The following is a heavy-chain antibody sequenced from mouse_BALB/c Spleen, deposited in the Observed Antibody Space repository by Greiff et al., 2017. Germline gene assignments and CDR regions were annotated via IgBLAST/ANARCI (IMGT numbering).Heavy chain of an antibody. Sequence: VQRVESGAELAKPGASVKMSCKASGYTFTSYWMHWVKQRPGQGLEWIGYNNPSTGYTEYNQKFKDKATLTADKSSSTAYMQLSSLTSEDSAVYYCARKGIYDGYLYWYFDVWGAGTTVTVSS. D-gene: IGHD2-3*01. CDR3: ARKGIYDGYLYWYFDV. J-gene: IGHJ1*01. V-gene: IGHV1-7*01. CDR2: NNPSTGYT. CDR1: GYTFTSYW.